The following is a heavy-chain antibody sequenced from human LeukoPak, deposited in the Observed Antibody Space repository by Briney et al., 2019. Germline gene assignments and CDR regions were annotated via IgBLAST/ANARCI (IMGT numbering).Heavy chain of an antibody. V-gene: IGHV1-69*05. D-gene: IGHD1-26*01. CDR1: GGTFSSYA. J-gene: IGHJ4*02. Sequence: ASVKVSCKASGGTFSSYAISWVRQAPGQGLEWMGGIIPIFGTANYAQKFQGRVTITTDESTSTAYMELSSLRSEDTAVYYCARDHGYVGATTRPPTGYWGQGTLVTVSS. CDR2: IIPIFGTA. CDR3: ARDHGYVGATTRPPTGY.